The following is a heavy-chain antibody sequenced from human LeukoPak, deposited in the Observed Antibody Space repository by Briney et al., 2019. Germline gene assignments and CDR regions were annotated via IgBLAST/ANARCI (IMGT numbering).Heavy chain of an antibody. Sequence: SETLSLXCAVYGGSFSGYYWSWIRQPPGKELEWIGEINHSGSTNYNPSLKSRVTISVDTSKNQFSLKLSSVTAADTAVYYCARVRCSSTSCYLRGKKWFDPWGQGTLVTVSS. V-gene: IGHV4-34*01. CDR1: GGSFSGYY. CDR3: ARVRCSSTSCYLRGKKWFDP. CDR2: INHSGST. D-gene: IGHD2-2*01. J-gene: IGHJ5*02.